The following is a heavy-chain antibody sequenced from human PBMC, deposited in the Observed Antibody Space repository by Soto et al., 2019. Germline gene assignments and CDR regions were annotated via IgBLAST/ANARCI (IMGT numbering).Heavy chain of an antibody. V-gene: IGHV3-30-3*01. D-gene: IGHD5-18*01. Sequence: QVQLVESGGGVAQPGRSLRLSCAASGFTFSSYAMHWVRQAPGKGLEWVAVISYDGSNKYYADSVKGRFTISRDNSKNTLYLQMNSLRAEDTAVYYCARDGRYSYGPVYGMDVWGQGTTVTVSS. CDR1: GFTFSSYA. J-gene: IGHJ6*02. CDR3: ARDGRYSYGPVYGMDV. CDR2: ISYDGSNK.